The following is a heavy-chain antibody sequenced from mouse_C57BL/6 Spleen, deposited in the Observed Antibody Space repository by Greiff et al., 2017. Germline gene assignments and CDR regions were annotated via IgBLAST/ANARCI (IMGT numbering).Heavy chain of an antibody. V-gene: IGHV1-54*01. CDR3: AKENYDALFDY. J-gene: IGHJ3*01. CDR1: GYAFTNYL. D-gene: IGHD2-3*01. CDR2: INPGSGGT. Sequence: QVQRVASGAELVRPGTSVKVSCKASGYAFTNYLIEGVKQRPGQGLEWIGGINPGSGGTNYKEKFKGKATLTADKAYSTAYMQLSSLTSEDSAVYFCAKENYDALFDYWGQGTLVTVSA.